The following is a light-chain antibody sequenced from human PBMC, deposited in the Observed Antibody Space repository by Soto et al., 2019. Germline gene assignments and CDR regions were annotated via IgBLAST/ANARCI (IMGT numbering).Light chain of an antibody. J-gene: IGKJ1*01. V-gene: IGKV1-39*01. Sequence: DIQMTQSPSSLSASVGDRVTITCRASRSISNYLNWYQKTPGKAPKVLIYAASTLQSGVPSRFGGSGSGTDFTLTISSLEPEDFAIYYCQQSYSPPWTFGQGTKVEVK. CDR3: QQSYSPPWT. CDR2: AAS. CDR1: RSISNY.